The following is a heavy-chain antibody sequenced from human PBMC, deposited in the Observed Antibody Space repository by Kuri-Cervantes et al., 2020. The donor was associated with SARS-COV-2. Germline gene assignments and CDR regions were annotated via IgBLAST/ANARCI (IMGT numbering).Heavy chain of an antibody. Sequence: GGSLRLSCAASGFTFSSYERNWVRQAPGKGLEWVSSISSSSSYIYYADSVKGRFTISRDNAKNSPYLQMNSLGAEDTAAYYCARDRPTRVVLGNAFDIWGQGTTVTVSS. CDR1: GFTFSSYE. V-gene: IGHV3-21*01. CDR3: ARDRPTRVVLGNAFDI. J-gene: IGHJ3*02. CDR2: ISSSSSYI. D-gene: IGHD2-2*01.